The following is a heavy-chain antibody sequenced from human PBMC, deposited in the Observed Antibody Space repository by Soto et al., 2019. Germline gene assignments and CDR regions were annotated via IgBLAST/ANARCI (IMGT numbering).Heavy chain of an antibody. CDR3: ARQNSGWSYYLYS. V-gene: IGHV3-30-3*01. CDR1: GFTFSTYA. CDR2: ISYEGSTK. Sequence: GGSLRLSCAASGFTFSTYAMHWVRQAPGKGLEWVAVISYEGSTKYYADSVKGRFTISRDNSKDTLYLQMNGLGAEDTAVYFCARQNSGWSYYLYSWGQGTLVTVSS. J-gene: IGHJ4*02. D-gene: IGHD6-19*01.